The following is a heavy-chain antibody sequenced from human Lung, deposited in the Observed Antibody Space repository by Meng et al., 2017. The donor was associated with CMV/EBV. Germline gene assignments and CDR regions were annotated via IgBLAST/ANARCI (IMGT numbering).Heavy chain of an antibody. CDR2: ISGSGGST. CDR3: AKYIAAAGILSVYFDY. V-gene: IGHV3-23*01. J-gene: IGHJ4*02. CDR1: GFTFSSYA. D-gene: IGHD6-13*01. Sequence: GGSLRLXCAASGFTFSSYAMSWVGQAPGKGLEWVSAISGSGGSTYYADSVKGRFTISRDNSKNTLYLQMNSLRAEDTAVYYCAKYIAAAGILSVYFDYWGQGTLVTVSS.